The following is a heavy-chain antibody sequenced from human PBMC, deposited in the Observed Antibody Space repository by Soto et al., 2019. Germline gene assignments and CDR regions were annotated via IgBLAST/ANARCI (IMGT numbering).Heavy chain of an antibody. J-gene: IGHJ4*02. V-gene: IGHV3-33*01. CDR2: IWYDGSNK. CDR1: GFTFSSYG. CDR3: ASESAWFYCSGGSCYSNHYDY. Sequence: QVQLVESGGGVVQPGRSLRLSCAASGFTFSSYGMHWVRQAPGKGLEWVAVIWYDGSNKYYADSVKGRFTISRDNSKKTLYLQMNSLRAEDTAVYYCASESAWFYCSGGSCYSNHYDYWGQGTLVTVSS. D-gene: IGHD2-15*01.